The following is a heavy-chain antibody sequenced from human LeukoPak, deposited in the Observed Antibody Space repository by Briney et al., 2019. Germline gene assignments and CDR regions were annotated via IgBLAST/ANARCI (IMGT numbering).Heavy chain of an antibody. D-gene: IGHD3-16*02. CDR2: INHSGST. CDR3: ARHVRWGSYRTGGWFDP. V-gene: IGHV4-34*01. CDR1: GGSFSGYY. Sequence: SETLSLTCAVYGGSFSGYYWSWIRQPPGKGLEWIGEINHSGSTNYNPSLKSRVTISVDTSKNQFSLKLSSVTAADTAVCYCARHVRWGSYRTGGWFDPWGQGTLVTVSS. J-gene: IGHJ5*02.